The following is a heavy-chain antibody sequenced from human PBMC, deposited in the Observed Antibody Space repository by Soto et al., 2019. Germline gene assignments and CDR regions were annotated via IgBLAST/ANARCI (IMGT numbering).Heavy chain of an antibody. D-gene: IGHD4-17*01. V-gene: IGHV3-30*18. Sequence: GXLRLSYAASGFTFSSYGMHWVRQAPGKGLEWVAVISYDGSNKYYADSVKGRFTISRDNSKNTLYLQMNSLRAEDTAVYYCAKAYYGDYYYYYGMDVWGQGTTVTVSS. CDR3: AKAYYGDYYYYYGMDV. J-gene: IGHJ6*02. CDR2: ISYDGSNK. CDR1: GFTFSSYG.